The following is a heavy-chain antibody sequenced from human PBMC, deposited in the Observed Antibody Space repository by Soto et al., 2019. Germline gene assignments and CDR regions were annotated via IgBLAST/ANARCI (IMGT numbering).Heavy chain of an antibody. J-gene: IGHJ3*02. CDR1: GFTFSSYS. CDR3: ARDKPTLNAFDI. V-gene: IGHV3-21*01. CDR2: ISSSSSYI. Sequence: PGGSLRLSCAASGFTFSSYSMNWVRQAPGKGLEWVSSISSSSSYIYYADSVKGRFTISRDNAKNSLYLQMNSLRAEDTAVYYCARDKPTLNAFDIWGQGTMVTVSS.